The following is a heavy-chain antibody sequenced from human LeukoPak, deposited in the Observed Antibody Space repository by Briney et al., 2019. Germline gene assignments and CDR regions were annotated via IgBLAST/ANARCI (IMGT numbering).Heavy chain of an antibody. V-gene: IGHV1-18*01. Sequence: ASVKVSCKASGYTFTSYGISWVRQAPGQGLEWMGWISAYNGNTNYAQKLQGRVTMTTDTSTSTAYMELRSLRSDDTAVYYCARVPPPTPVMIAAAGTNYYYGMDVWGQGTTVTVSS. CDR1: GYTFTSYG. CDR3: ARVPPPTPVMIAAAGTNYYYGMDV. J-gene: IGHJ6*02. D-gene: IGHD6-13*01. CDR2: ISAYNGNT.